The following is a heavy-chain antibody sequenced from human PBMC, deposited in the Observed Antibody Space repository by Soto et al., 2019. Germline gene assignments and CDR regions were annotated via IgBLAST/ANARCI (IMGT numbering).Heavy chain of an antibody. J-gene: IGHJ3*01. CDR2: IYSDGNT. D-gene: IGHD6-13*01. Sequence: PGGSLRLSCAASGFTVSTNYMSWVRQAPGKGLEWVSVIYSDGNTYYADSVKGRFTLSRHNSENTLYLQMNSLRAEDTAVYYCARSSLPSSSRSIDFWGQGTMVTVSS. CDR1: GFTVSTNY. CDR3: ARSSLPSSSRSIDF. V-gene: IGHV3-53*04.